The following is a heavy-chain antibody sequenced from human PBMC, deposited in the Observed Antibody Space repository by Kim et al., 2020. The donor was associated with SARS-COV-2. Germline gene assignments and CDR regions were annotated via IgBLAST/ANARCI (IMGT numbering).Heavy chain of an antibody. J-gene: IGHJ6*02. V-gene: IGHV4-34*01. CDR3: ARGGGSYYGMDV. Sequence: NYNPSLKSRVTISVDTSKNQFSLKLSSVTAADTAVYYCARGGGSYYGMDVWGQGTTVTVSS. D-gene: IGHD1-26*01.